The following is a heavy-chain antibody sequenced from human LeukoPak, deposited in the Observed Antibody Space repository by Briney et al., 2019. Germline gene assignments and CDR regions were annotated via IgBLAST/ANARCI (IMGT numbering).Heavy chain of an antibody. Sequence: ASVKVSCKASGYTFTGYYMHWVRQAPGQGLEWMGWINPNSGGTNYAQKFQGRVTMTRDTSISTAYMELSRLRSDDTAVYYCARDNWEGIAAAGNWFDPWGQGTLVTVSS. V-gene: IGHV1-2*02. CDR2: INPNSGGT. J-gene: IGHJ5*02. CDR3: ARDNWEGIAAAGNWFDP. CDR1: GYTFTGYY. D-gene: IGHD6-13*01.